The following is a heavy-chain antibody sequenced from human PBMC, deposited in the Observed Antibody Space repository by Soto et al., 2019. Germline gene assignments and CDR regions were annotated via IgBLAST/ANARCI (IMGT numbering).Heavy chain of an antibody. CDR3: ARGYCSGASCSYFDY. CDR2: IQSGGST. CDR1: GFTVSSNY. J-gene: IGHJ4*02. Sequence: EVQLVESGGGLVQPGGSLRLSCAASGFTVSSNYMSWVRQAPGKGLEWVSVIQSGGSTYYADSVKGRFTISRDNSKNTLHLQMNGLRAEDTAVFYCARGYCSGASCSYFDYWGQGTLVTVSS. V-gene: IGHV3-66*01. D-gene: IGHD2-15*01.